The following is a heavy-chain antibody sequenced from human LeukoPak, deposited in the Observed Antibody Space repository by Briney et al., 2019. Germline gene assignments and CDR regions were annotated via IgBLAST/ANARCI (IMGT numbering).Heavy chain of an antibody. J-gene: IGHJ4*02. Sequence: PGGSLRLSCAASGFTFSSYEMNWVRQAPGKGLEWVSYISSSGSTIYYADSVKGRFTISRGNAKNSLYLQMNSLRAEDTAVYYCASDSSGSYTEDYWGQGTLVTVSS. D-gene: IGHD3-22*01. V-gene: IGHV3-48*03. CDR2: ISSSGSTI. CDR3: ASDSSGSYTEDY. CDR1: GFTFSSYE.